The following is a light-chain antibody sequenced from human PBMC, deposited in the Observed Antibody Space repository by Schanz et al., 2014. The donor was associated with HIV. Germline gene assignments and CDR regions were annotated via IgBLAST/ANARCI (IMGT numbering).Light chain of an antibody. Sequence: QSVLTQPPSVSAAPGQKVTISCSGSTSNIGNNYVSWYQQLPGTAPKLLIYGNTNRPSGVPDRFSGSKSGTSVSLAITGLQAEDEADYYCAAWDDILGGLVVFGGGTKPTVL. CDR1: TSNIGNNY. CDR3: AAWDDILGGLVV. J-gene: IGLJ2*01. V-gene: IGLV1-51*02. CDR2: GNT.